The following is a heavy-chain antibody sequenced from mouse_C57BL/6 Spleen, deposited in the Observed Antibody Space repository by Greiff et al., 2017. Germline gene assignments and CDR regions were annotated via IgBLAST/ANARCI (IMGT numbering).Heavy chain of an antibody. CDR2: INPNNGGT. Sequence: DVKLVESGPELVKPGASVKIPCKASGYTFTDYNMDWVKQSHGKSLEWIGDINPNNGGTIYNQKFKGKATLTVNKSSSTAYMELRSLTYEDTAGYYCARGGSYYYGSSYVNYFDYWGQGTTLTVSS. CDR1: GYTFTDYN. CDR3: ARGGSYYYGSSYVNYFDY. D-gene: IGHD1-1*01. V-gene: IGHV1-18*01. J-gene: IGHJ2*01.